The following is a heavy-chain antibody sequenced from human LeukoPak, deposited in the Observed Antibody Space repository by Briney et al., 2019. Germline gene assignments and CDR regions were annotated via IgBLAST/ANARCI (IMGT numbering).Heavy chain of an antibody. V-gene: IGHV4-61*02. Sequence: SQTLSLTCTVSGGSISSGIYYWSWIRQPAGKGLEWIGRIYTSGSTNYNPSLKSRITISVDTSKNQFSLKLSSVTAADTAVYYCARDRDYYDSRHYNWFDPWGQGTLVTVSS. CDR1: GGSISSGIYY. CDR2: IYTSGST. CDR3: ARDRDYYDSRHYNWFDP. D-gene: IGHD3-22*01. J-gene: IGHJ5*02.